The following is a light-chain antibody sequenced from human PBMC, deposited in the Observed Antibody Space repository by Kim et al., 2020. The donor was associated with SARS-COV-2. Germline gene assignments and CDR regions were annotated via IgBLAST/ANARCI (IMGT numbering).Light chain of an antibody. V-gene: IGLV3-1*01. CDR3: QAWDSGTVV. CDR2: QSS. Sequence: SYELIQPPSVSVSPGQTATITCSGDKLGDKYACWYQQKPGQSPVLVIYQSSERPSGIPERFSGSNSGNTATLTISGTQAMDEADYYCQAWDSGTVVFGGG. CDR1: KLGDKY. J-gene: IGLJ2*01.